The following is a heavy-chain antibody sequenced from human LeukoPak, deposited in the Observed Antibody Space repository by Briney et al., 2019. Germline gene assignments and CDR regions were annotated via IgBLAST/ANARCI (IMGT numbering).Heavy chain of an antibody. V-gene: IGHV3-23*01. D-gene: IGHD6-13*01. Sequence: GGSLRLSCAASGFTFSNYAMSWVRQAPGKGLEWVSGISGSGGSTYYADSVKGRFTISRDNSKNTLYLQMNSLRAEDTAVYYCARSYSSSWYVYWGQGTLVTVSS. CDR1: GFTFSNYA. CDR3: ARSYSSSWYVY. J-gene: IGHJ4*02. CDR2: ISGSGGST.